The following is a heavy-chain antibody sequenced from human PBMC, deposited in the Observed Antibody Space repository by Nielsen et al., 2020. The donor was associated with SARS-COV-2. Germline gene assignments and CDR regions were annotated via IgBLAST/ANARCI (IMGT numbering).Heavy chain of an antibody. CDR2: IYYSGST. Sequence: SETLSLTCTVSGGSISSGGYYWSWIRQHPGKGLEWIGYIYYSGSTYYNPSLKGRVTISVDTSKNQFSLKLSSVTAADTAVYYCARVRGYGGYYFDYWGQGTLVTVSS. D-gene: IGHD5-12*01. CDR3: ARVRGYGGYYFDY. CDR1: GGSISSGGYY. J-gene: IGHJ4*02. V-gene: IGHV4-31*03.